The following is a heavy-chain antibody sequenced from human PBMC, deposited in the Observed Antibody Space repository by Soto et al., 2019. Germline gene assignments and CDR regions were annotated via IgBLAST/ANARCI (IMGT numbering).Heavy chain of an antibody. D-gene: IGHD2-21*01. Sequence: QVQLVESGGGVVQPGRSLRLSCAASGFSLNNYGMHWVRQAPGKGLEWVAVISHDGNYKDYADSVKGRFTISRDSSKNALYMQMASLRAEDTAVYYCARDRNFVFDYWGQGTLVTVSS. J-gene: IGHJ4*02. CDR2: ISHDGNYK. CDR1: GFSLNNYG. V-gene: IGHV3-33*01. CDR3: ARDRNFVFDY.